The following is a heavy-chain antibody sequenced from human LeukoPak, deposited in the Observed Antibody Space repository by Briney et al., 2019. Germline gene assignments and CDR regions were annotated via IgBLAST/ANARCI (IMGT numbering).Heavy chain of an antibody. D-gene: IGHD6-13*01. CDR3: AKDVASSSGFDS. V-gene: IGHV4-59*01. CDR2: VYHSGNT. CDR1: GGSITSYY. Sequence: SETLSLTCTVSGGSITSYYLNWIRQPPGEGLEWIGYVYHSGNTNYNPSLKSRVTISVDTSKNQFSLNLRSVSAADTAVYYCAKDVASSSGFDSWGQGTLVTVSS. J-gene: IGHJ4*02.